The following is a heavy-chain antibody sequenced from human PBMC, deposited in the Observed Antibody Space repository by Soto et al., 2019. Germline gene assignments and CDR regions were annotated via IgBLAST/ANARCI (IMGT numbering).Heavy chain of an antibody. J-gene: IGHJ6*02. CDR2: IYYSGST. CDR3: ARHRDTAMVYRPYYYYGMDV. CDR1: GGSIGSSSYY. V-gene: IGHV4-39*01. Sequence: SETLSLTCTVSGGSIGSSSYYWGWIRQPPGKGLEWIGSIYYSGSTYYNPSLKSRVTISVDTSKNQFSLKLSSVTAADTAVYYCARHRDTAMVYRPYYYYGMDVWGQGTTVTVSS. D-gene: IGHD5-18*01.